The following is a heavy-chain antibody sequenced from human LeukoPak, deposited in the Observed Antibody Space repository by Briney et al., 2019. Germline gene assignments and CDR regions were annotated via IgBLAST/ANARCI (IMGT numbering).Heavy chain of an antibody. CDR3: ARDVXXYXSGSNKFDY. Sequence: TGGSLRLSCAASGFTFSSYWMSWVRQAPGKGLEWVANIKADASEKYYVDSVKGRFTISRDNAKSSLYLQMNSLRAEDTAVYYCARDVXXYXSGSNKFDYWGQGTLVT. CDR2: IKADASEK. D-gene: IGHD3-10*01. J-gene: IGHJ4*02. CDR1: GFTFSSYW. V-gene: IGHV3-7*01.